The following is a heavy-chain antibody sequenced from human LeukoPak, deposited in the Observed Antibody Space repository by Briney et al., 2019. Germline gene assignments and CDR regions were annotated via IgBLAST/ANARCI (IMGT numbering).Heavy chain of an antibody. J-gene: IGHJ4*02. CDR2: ISAYNGNT. CDR3: ARGDEAGY. CDR1: GYSENFYG. Sequence: ASVKVSCKTSGYSENFYGITWVRQVAGQGLEWMGWISAYNGNTNYAQKLQGRVTMTTDTSTSTAYMELRSLRSDDTAVYYCARGDEAGYWGQGTLVTVSS. D-gene: IGHD5-24*01. V-gene: IGHV1-18*01.